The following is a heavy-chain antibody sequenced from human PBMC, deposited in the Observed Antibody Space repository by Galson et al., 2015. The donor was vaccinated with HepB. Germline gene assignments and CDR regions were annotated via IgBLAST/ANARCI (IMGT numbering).Heavy chain of an antibody. V-gene: IGHV5-10-1*01. CDR3: ARHGREVAPDNYFDP. CDR1: GYTFSRHW. J-gene: IGHJ5*02. CDR2: IDPRDSYT. Sequence: QSGAEVKKPGESLTISCKGSGYTFSRHWISWVRQTPGKGLEWMGRIDPRDSYTNYSQSFQGHVTLSVDKSIGTAYLHWSSLKASDTAIYYCARHGREVAPDNYFDPWGQGTLVTVSS. D-gene: IGHD6-19*01.